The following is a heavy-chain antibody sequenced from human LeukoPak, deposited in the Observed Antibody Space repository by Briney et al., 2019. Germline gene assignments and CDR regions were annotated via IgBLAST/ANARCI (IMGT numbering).Heavy chain of an antibody. Sequence: ASVKVSCKASGYTFTGYYMHWVRQAPGQGLEWMGWINPNSGGTNYAQKFQGRVTMTRDTSISTAYMELSRLRSDDTAVYYCASWGTYYDILTGYYTVDYWGQGTLATVSS. CDR2: INPNSGGT. D-gene: IGHD3-9*01. CDR3: ASWGTYYDILTGYYTVDY. CDR1: GYTFTGYY. J-gene: IGHJ4*02. V-gene: IGHV1-2*02.